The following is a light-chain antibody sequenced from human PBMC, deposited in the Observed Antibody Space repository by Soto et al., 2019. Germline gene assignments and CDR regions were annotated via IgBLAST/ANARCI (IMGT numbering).Light chain of an antibody. V-gene: IGKV1D-12*01. J-gene: IGKJ3*01. CDR2: AAS. CDR3: QQDNRFPFT. CDR1: QGISNC. Sequence: DIQMTQSPPSVSASVGDRVSITCRASQGISNCLAWYQQKPGRAPKLLIYAASSLQSGVSSRFSGSGSGTYFTLINSSLQHEYSANYCCQQDNRFPFTFGPGTKVDIK.